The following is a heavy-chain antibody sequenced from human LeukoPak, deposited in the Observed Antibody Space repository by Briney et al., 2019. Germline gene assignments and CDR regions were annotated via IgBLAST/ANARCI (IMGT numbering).Heavy chain of an antibody. Sequence: SVKVSCKASGFSFTNSAVQWVRQARGQGLEWIGWIVVGSGNTIYVQKFQERVTITRDMSTSTAYMELSSLRSEDTAAYYCAAGYIGGAMVTNAFDIWGQGTMVTVSS. D-gene: IGHD5-18*01. J-gene: IGHJ3*02. V-gene: IGHV1-58*01. CDR3: AAGYIGGAMVTNAFDI. CDR2: IVVGSGNT. CDR1: GFSFTNSA.